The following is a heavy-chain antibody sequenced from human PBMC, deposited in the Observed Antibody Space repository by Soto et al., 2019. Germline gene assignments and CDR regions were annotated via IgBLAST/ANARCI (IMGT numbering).Heavy chain of an antibody. D-gene: IGHD1-20*01. Sequence: GGSLRLSCAASGFTFSYYGMHWVRQAPGKGLEWVAYISSSSSNKYYADSVKGRFTISRDNAKNSLYLQMNSLRAEDTAVYYCARDVRDVSRPYNAVVYYYYMDVWGKGTTVTVS. CDR3: ARDVRDVSRPYNAVVYYYYMDV. V-gene: IGHV3-21*05. CDR2: ISSSSSNK. CDR1: GFTFSYYG. J-gene: IGHJ6*03.